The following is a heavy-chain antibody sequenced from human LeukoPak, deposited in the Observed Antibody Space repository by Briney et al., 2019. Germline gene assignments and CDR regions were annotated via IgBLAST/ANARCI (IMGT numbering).Heavy chain of an antibody. J-gene: IGHJ6*02. CDR1: GLIFRNYA. CDR2: ISGDGTET. Sequence: GGSLRLSCTASGLIFRNYAMTWVRQAPRKGLEWVSTISGDGTETFYADSVKGRFTISRDNSKNTHYLQMSSLRAEDTGIYYCAAGGRVWGQGTTVTVSS. V-gene: IGHV3-23*01. D-gene: IGHD3-10*01. CDR3: AAGGRV.